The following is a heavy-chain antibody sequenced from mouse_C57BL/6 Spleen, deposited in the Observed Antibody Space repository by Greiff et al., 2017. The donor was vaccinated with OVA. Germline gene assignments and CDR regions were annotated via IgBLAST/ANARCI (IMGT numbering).Heavy chain of an antibody. Sequence: VQLQQSGAELVRPGTSVKVSCKASGYAFTNYLIEWVKQRPGQGLEWIGVINPGSGGTNYNEKFKGKATLTADKSSSTAYMQLSSLTSEDSAVYFCARRLDGYYGFAYWGQGTLVTVSA. V-gene: IGHV1-54*01. J-gene: IGHJ3*01. CDR3: ARRLDGYYGFAY. D-gene: IGHD2-3*01. CDR1: GYAFTNYL. CDR2: INPGSGGT.